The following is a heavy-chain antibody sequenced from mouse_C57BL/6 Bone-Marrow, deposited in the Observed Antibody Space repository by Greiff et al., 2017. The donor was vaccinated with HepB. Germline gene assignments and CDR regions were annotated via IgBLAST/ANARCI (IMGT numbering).Heavy chain of an antibody. CDR1: GFTFSDFY. CDR2: SRNKANDYTT. CDR3: ARDAGSSGYFYAMDY. V-gene: IGHV7-1*01. D-gene: IGHD3-2*02. Sequence: EVNVVESGGGLVQSGRSLRLSCATSGFTFSDFYMEWVRQAPGKGLEWIAASRNKANDYTTEYSASVKGRFIVSRDTSQSILYLQMNALRAEDTAMYYCARDAGSSGYFYAMDYWGQGTSVTVSS. J-gene: IGHJ4*01.